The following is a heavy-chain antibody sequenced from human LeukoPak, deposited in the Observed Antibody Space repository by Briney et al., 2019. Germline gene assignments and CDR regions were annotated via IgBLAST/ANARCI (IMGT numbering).Heavy chain of an antibody. V-gene: IGHV3-30*02. Sequence: PGGSLRLSCAASGLTFTFSNSSIHWVRQAPGKGLEWVAFIQYDGSEKYYEDSVNGRFTTSSDNSKNTVYLQMNSLTGEDTACYYCAREGGKIEIGEFDYWGQGTLVTVSS. CDR1: GLTFTFSNSS. J-gene: IGHJ4*02. CDR2: IQYDGSEK. D-gene: IGHD3-10*01. CDR3: AREGGKIEIGEFDY.